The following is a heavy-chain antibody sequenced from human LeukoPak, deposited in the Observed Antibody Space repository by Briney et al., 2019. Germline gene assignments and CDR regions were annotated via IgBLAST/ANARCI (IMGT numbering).Heavy chain of an antibody. CDR2: VIPDCGAT. CDR3: ARACGGTSCHLNA. J-gene: IGHJ5*02. D-gene: IGHD2-21*01. CDR1: GYTFTAYY. Sequence: ASVTVSCKASGYTFTAYYIHWVRQAPGQGLEWMGWVIPDCGATKYAQKFQGRVTMTRDTSISTAYMELSSLTSDDAAVYYCARACGGTSCHLNAWGQGTLLTVYS. V-gene: IGHV1-2*02.